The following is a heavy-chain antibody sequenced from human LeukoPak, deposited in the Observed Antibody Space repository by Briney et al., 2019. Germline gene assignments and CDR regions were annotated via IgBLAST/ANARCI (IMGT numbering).Heavy chain of an antibody. CDR1: GFTSSGST. D-gene: IGHD5-24*01. CDR2: IRSKANSYAT. CDR3: TRGGHNNYYDGMDV. V-gene: IGHV3-73*01. Sequence: GGSLRLSCAASGFTSSGSTMHWVRQASGKGLEWVGRIRSKANSYATAYAASVKGRFTISRDDSKNTAFLQMNSLKAEDTAVYYCTRGGHNNYYDGMDVWGQGTTVTVSS. J-gene: IGHJ6*02.